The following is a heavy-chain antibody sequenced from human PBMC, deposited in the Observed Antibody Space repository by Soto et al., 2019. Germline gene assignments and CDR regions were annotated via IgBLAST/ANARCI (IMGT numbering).Heavy chain of an antibody. CDR3: AKGGGPGALPPYYYYMDV. CDR1: GFTFSNYG. CDR2: ISYDGSDT. V-gene: IGHV3-30*18. Sequence: QVQLVESGGGVVQPGRSQRLSCAASGFTFSNYGMHWVRQAPGKGLEWVAVISYDGSDTYYADSVKGRLTISRDNSKNTLYLQINSLRAEDTAVYYCAKGGGPGALPPYYYYMDVWGKGTTVTVSS. D-gene: IGHD3-10*01. J-gene: IGHJ6*03.